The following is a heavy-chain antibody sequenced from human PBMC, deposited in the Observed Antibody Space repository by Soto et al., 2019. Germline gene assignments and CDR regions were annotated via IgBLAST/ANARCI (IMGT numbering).Heavy chain of an antibody. D-gene: IGHD4-17*01. V-gene: IGHV1-18*01. J-gene: IGHJ4*02. CDR3: ARETYGDYGY. CDR1: GYTFTSYG. CDR2: ISPYKGNT. Sequence: QVQLVQSGAEVKKPGASVKVSCKASGYTFTSYGISWVRQAPGQGLEWMRGISPYKGNTNYAQRLQGRVTMTTDTSTSTAYMALSSMRSDDTAVYYCARETYGDYGYWGQGTLVTVSS.